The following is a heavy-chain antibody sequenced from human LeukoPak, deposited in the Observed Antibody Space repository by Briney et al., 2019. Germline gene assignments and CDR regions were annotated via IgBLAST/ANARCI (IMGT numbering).Heavy chain of an antibody. D-gene: IGHD1-1*01. CDR2: ISGSGGEV. Sequence: PGGSLRLSCAASGFTFSIYAMNWVRQAPGEGPEWVSSISGSGGEVRYADSVKGRFTISRDNAKNTLYLQMNSLGVEDTAVYYCARDQLEPSRWFDYWGQGTLVTVSS. V-gene: IGHV3-21*01. CDR3: ARDQLEPSRWFDY. CDR1: GFTFSIYA. J-gene: IGHJ4*02.